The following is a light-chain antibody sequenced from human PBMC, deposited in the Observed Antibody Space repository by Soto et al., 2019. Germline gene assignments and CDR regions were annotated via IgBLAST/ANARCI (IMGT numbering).Light chain of an antibody. CDR3: QHYKDYSWT. CDR2: TTS. V-gene: IGKV1-5*03. J-gene: IGKJ1*01. CDR1: QSISRW. Sequence: DIHLTQSPSTLSASVGDRITITCRASQSISRWLAWDQQKPGKAPKLLIYTTSSLESGVPSRFSGSGSGTEFTLTISSLKPDDFATYYCQHYKDYSWTFGQGTKVEIK.